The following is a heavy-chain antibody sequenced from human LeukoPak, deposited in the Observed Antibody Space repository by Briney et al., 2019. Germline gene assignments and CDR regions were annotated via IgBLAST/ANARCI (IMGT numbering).Heavy chain of an antibody. V-gene: IGHV1-2*02. CDR2: INPNSGGT. D-gene: IGHD3-10*01. CDR3: ARDSGERGSGSYLIAY. J-gene: IGHJ4*02. CDR1: GYTFTGYY. Sequence: ASVKVSCTSSGYTFTGYYIHWVRQAPGQGLEWMGWINPNSGGTNYAQKFQGRVTMTRDTSISTAYMELSRLRSDDTAVYYCARDSGERGSGSYLIAYWGQGTLVTVSS.